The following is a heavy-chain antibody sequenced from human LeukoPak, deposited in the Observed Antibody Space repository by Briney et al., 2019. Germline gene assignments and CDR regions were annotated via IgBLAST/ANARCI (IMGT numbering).Heavy chain of an antibody. Sequence: PGGSLRLSCAGSGFTFSSYWMYWVRQAPGKGLVWVSGINRDGSSTYYADYVKGRFTISRDNAKNTLYLEMNSLRAEDTAVYYCVRDSSGSYWGQGTLVTVSS. CDR3: VRDSSGSY. CDR1: GFTFSSYW. D-gene: IGHD6-19*01. J-gene: IGHJ4*02. V-gene: IGHV3-74*01. CDR2: INRDGSST.